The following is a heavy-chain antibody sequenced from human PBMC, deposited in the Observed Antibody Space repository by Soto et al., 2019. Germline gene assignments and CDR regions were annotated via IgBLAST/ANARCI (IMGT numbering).Heavy chain of an antibody. V-gene: IGHV3-73*01. CDR1: GFTFSGSG. D-gene: IGHD1-1*01. Sequence: GGSLRLSCAASGFTFSGSGMHWVRQASGKGLEWVGRIRSKAKSYATAYAASVKGRFTISRDDSKNTAYLQMDSLKTEDTAVYYCTRRTTGDAFDIWGQGTMVTVSS. CDR3: TRRTTGDAFDI. CDR2: IRSKAKSYAT. J-gene: IGHJ3*02.